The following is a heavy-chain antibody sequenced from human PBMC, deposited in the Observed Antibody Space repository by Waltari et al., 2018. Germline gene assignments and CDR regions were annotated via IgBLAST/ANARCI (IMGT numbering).Heavy chain of an antibody. CDR1: GFTFDDYA. CDR2: ISWNGDGI. D-gene: IGHD3-22*01. J-gene: IGHJ4*02. V-gene: IGHV3-9*01. Sequence: EVQLVESGGGLVQPGRSLRLSCAASGFTFDDYAMHWVRQAPGSALEWVSGISWNGDGIGDADSVKGRFTISRDNAKNSLYLQMNSLRAEDTALYDCAKVSDSSGAFDYWGQGTLVTVSS. CDR3: AKVSDSSGAFDY.